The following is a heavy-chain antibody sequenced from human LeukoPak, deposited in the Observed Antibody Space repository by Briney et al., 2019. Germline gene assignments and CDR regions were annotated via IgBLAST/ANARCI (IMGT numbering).Heavy chain of an antibody. V-gene: IGHV4-59*01. CDR1: GGSISYYY. D-gene: IGHD4-17*01. CDR2: IYYSGTT. CDR3: AREDPQTTVPEGMDV. J-gene: IGHJ6*02. Sequence: PSETLSLTCTVSGGSISYYYGSWLRQSPGKGLEWIGYIYYSGTTNYNPSLKSRVTISVDTSKNQFSLQLRSVTAADTAVYYRAREDPQTTVPEGMDVWGQGTTVTGSS.